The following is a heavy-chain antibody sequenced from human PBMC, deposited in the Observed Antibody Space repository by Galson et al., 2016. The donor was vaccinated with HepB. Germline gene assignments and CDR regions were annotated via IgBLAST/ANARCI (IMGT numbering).Heavy chain of an antibody. J-gene: IGHJ4*02. Sequence: SLRLSCAASGFTFSSYSMNWVRQAPGKGLEWVSYISSSSSTIYYADSVKGRFTISRDNAKNSLYLQMNSLRDEDMAVYYCARDRLLWFGELSDYFDYWGQGTLVTVSS. CDR2: ISSSSSTI. CDR1: GFTFSSYS. V-gene: IGHV3-48*02. CDR3: ARDRLLWFGELSDYFDY. D-gene: IGHD3-10*01.